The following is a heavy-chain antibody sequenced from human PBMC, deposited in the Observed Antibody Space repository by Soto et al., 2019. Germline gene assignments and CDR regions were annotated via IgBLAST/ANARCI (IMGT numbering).Heavy chain of an antibody. Sequence: PSETLSLTCTVSGGSISSGGYYWSWIRQHPGKGLEWIGYIHYSGSTYYNPSLKSRVTISVDTSKNQFSLKLSSVTAADTAVYYCARERLGHYYDSSGYPRSGMDVWGQGTTVTVSS. D-gene: IGHD3-22*01. V-gene: IGHV4-31*03. J-gene: IGHJ6*02. CDR3: ARERLGHYYDSSGYPRSGMDV. CDR1: GGSISSGGYY. CDR2: IHYSGST.